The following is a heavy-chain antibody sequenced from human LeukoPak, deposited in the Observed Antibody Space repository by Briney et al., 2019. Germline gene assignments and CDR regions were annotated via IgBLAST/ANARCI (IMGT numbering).Heavy chain of an antibody. CDR2: IWYDGSNK. CDR3: ATLGYCSSTSCLYGMDV. J-gene: IGHJ6*02. Sequence: GGSLRLSCAASGFTFSSYGMHWVRQAPGKGLEWVAVIWYDGSNKYYADSVKGRFTISRDNSKNTLYLQMNSLGAEDTAVYYCATLGYCSSTSCLYGMDVWGQGTTVTVSS. V-gene: IGHV3-33*01. D-gene: IGHD2-2*01. CDR1: GFTFSSYG.